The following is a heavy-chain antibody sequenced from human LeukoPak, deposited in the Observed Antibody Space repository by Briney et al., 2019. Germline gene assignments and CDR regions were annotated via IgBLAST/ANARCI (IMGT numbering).Heavy chain of an antibody. Sequence: RAGGSLRLSCAASGFTFSSYAMSWVRQAPGKGLEWVSAISGSGGSTYYADSVKGRFTISRDNSKNTLYLQMNSLRAEDMAVYYCAKDTIVGATPYYWGQGTLVTVSS. CDR3: AKDTIVGATPYY. CDR1: GFTFSSYA. V-gene: IGHV3-23*01. D-gene: IGHD1-26*01. CDR2: ISGSGGST. J-gene: IGHJ4*02.